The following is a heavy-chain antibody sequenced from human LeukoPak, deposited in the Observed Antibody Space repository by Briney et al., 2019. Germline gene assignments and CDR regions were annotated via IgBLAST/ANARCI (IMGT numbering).Heavy chain of an antibody. D-gene: IGHD2-15*01. Sequence: GGSLRLSCAASGFTFSSYWMSWVRQAPGKGREWVANIKQDGSEKYYVGSVKGRFTISRDNAKNSLYLQMNSLRAEDTAVYYCARGLGDCSGGSCSSWFTATRSTYNWFDPWGQGTLVTVSS. J-gene: IGHJ5*02. V-gene: IGHV3-7*01. CDR3: ARGLGDCSGGSCSSWFTATRSTYNWFDP. CDR2: IKQDGSEK. CDR1: GFTFSSYW.